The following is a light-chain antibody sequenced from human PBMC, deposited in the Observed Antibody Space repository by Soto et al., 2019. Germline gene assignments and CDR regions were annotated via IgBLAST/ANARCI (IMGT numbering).Light chain of an antibody. CDR1: SSNIGAGYD. V-gene: IGLV1-40*01. Sequence: QSVLTQPPSVSGAPGQRGTISCTGSSSNIGAGYDVHWYQQLPGTAPKLLIYGNSNRPSGVPDRFSGSKSGTSASLATTGLQAEDEADYYCQSYDSSLSGGVFGGGTKLTVL. CDR2: GNS. CDR3: QSYDSSLSGGV. J-gene: IGLJ3*02.